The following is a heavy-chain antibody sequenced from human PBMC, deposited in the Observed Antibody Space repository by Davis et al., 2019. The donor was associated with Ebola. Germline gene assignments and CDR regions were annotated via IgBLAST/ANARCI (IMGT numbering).Heavy chain of an antibody. CDR1: GFTFSSYW. V-gene: IGHV3-74*01. Sequence: HTGGSLRLSCAASGFTFSSYWMHWVRQAPGKGLVWVSRINSDGTSTTYADSVRGRFTISRDNAKNTLYLQMNSLRAEDTAVYYCAKDFDYENAYWGQGTLVTVSS. CDR3: AKDFDYENAY. D-gene: IGHD3-9*01. CDR2: INSDGTST. J-gene: IGHJ4*02.